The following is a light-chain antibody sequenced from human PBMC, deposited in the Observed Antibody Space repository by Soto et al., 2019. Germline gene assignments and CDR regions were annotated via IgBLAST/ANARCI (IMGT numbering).Light chain of an antibody. CDR2: GAS. CDR1: QSVSSSY. Sequence: EIVLTQSPGTLSLSPGERATLSCRASQSVSSSYLAWYQQKPGQAPRLLIYGASSRATGIPDRFSGSGSGTDFTLTLSRLEPQDFAIYYCQPYGRSPDPFSQGTKLEIK. V-gene: IGKV3-20*01. CDR3: QPYGRSPDP. J-gene: IGKJ2*01.